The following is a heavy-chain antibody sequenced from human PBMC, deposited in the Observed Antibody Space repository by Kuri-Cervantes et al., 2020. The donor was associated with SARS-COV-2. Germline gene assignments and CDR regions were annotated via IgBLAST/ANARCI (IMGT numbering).Heavy chain of an antibody. V-gene: IGHV4-38-2*02. Sequence: GSLRLSCTVSGHSVRSGYYWGWVRQPPGKGLEWIGYIYHSGSTYYNPSLKSRVTISVDRSKNQFSLKLSSVTAADTAVYYCARVGDRTSTKFDYWGQGTLVTVSS. CDR2: IYHSGST. CDR3: ARVGDRTSTKFDY. D-gene: IGHD4-17*01. CDR1: GHSVRSGYY. J-gene: IGHJ4*02.